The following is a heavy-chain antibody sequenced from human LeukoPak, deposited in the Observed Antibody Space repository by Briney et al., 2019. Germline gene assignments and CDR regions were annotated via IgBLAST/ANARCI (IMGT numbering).Heavy chain of an antibody. V-gene: IGHV3-30*04. J-gene: IGHJ4*02. CDR1: GFTFSTYA. CDR2: ISYDGRNK. CDR3: ARDLSTAAADYYFDY. Sequence: GGSLRLSCAASGFTFSTYAMHWVRQAPGKGLEWVAVISYDGRNKYHADSVKGRFTISRDNSKNALYLQMNSLRAEDTAVYYCARDLSTAAADYYFDYWGQGTLVTVSS. D-gene: IGHD6-13*01.